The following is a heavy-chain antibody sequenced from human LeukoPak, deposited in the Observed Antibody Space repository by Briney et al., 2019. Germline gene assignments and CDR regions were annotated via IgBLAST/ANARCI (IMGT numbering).Heavy chain of an antibody. D-gene: IGHD2-8*01. CDR3: ARSEMDTSLYYFDY. V-gene: IGHV3-30*04. CDR2: ISYDGSNK. J-gene: IGHJ4*02. CDR1: GFIFSRYA. Sequence: GRSLRLSCAASGFIFSRYALHWVRQAPGKGLEWVAVISYDGSNKYYADSVKGRFTISRDSSKNTLFLQINSLRAEDTAVYFCARSEMDTSLYYFDYWGQGTLVTVSS.